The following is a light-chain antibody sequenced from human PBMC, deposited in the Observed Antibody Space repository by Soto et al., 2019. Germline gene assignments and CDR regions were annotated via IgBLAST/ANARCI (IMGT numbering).Light chain of an antibody. Sequence: QVTQSPSSLSTSVGDRVTITCLASQDIGIYLAWYQQKPGKAPNLLIYAASSLQRGVPSRFSGSGSGTDFTLTISSLEPEDFALYYCQQYYDWPITFGQGTRLEI. J-gene: IGKJ5*01. CDR2: AAS. CDR1: QDIGIY. V-gene: IGKV1-NL1*01. CDR3: QQYYDWPIT.